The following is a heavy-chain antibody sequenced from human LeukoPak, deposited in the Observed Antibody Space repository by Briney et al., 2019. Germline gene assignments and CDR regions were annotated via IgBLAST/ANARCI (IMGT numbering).Heavy chain of an antibody. V-gene: IGHV4-34*01. J-gene: IGHJ4*02. CDR2: INHSGST. CDR3: ARASVWFGELPFDY. CDR1: GGSFSGYY. D-gene: IGHD3-10*01. Sequence: PSETLSLTCAVCGGSFSGYYWSWIRQPPGKGLEWIGEINHSGSTNYNPSLKSRVTISVDTSKNQFSLKLSSVTAADTAVYYCARASVWFGELPFDYWGQGTLVTVSS.